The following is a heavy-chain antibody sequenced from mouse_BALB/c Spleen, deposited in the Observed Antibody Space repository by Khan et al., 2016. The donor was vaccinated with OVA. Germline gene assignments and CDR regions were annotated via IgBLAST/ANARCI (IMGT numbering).Heavy chain of an antibody. V-gene: IGHV1-4*01. CDR2: INPSNDYT. CDR3: ARSGQLGLRGGFTY. CDR1: GYTFTTYT. Sequence: VQLQQSGAELARPGASVKMSCKTSGYTFTTYTLHWVKQRPGRSLEWIGYINPSNDYTNYNQKFKDKSTLTADKSSNTASMQLSSMTSEDSAVYYCARSGQLGLRGGFTYWGQGTLVTVSA. D-gene: IGHD3-2*01. J-gene: IGHJ3*01.